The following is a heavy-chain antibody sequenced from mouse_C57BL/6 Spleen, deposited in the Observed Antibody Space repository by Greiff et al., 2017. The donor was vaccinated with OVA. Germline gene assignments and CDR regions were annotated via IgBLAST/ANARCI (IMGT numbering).Heavy chain of an antibody. D-gene: IGHD2-5*01. J-gene: IGHJ3*01. V-gene: IGHV5-6*01. CDR3: ARLPTDYSNYGTFAY. Sequence: EVKVVESGGDLVKPGGSLKLSCAASGFTFSSYGMSWVRQTPDKRLEWVATISSGGSYTYYPDSVKGRFPISRDNAKNTLYLQMSSLKSEDTAMYYCARLPTDYSNYGTFAYWGQGTLVTVSA. CDR2: ISSGGSYT. CDR1: GFTFSSYG.